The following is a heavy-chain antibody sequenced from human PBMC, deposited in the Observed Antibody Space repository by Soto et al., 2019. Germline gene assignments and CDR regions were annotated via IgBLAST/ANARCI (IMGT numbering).Heavy chain of an antibody. V-gene: IGHV3-23*01. CDR2: IGGIDGNT. D-gene: IGHD2-21*02. J-gene: IGHJ4*02. CDR3: ARGINFGGNSRAFDS. CDR1: GFTFNLYA. Sequence: PGESLKISCAASGFTFNLYAMMWVRQAPGKGLEWVSVIGGIDGNTYYAESVKGRFTISRDNSKNTLYLQMNSLRAEDTAVYYCARGINFGGNSRAFDSWGQGTLVTVSS.